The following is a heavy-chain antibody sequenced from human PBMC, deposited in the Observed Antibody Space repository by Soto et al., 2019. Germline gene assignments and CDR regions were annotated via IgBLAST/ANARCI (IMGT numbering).Heavy chain of an antibody. CDR3: ARAKSNYQTFDH. J-gene: IGHJ4*02. CDR2: IYYSGST. Sequence: QVQLQESGPGLVKPSETLSLTCTVSGDSMSSYYWSWIRQPPGKGLEWIGYIYYSGSTTYNPSLRSRVTMSVDTSNNQFSLRLSSVTAADTAVYYCARAKSNYQTFDHWGQGSQVTVSS. CDR1: GDSMSSYY. V-gene: IGHV4-59*01. D-gene: IGHD4-4*01.